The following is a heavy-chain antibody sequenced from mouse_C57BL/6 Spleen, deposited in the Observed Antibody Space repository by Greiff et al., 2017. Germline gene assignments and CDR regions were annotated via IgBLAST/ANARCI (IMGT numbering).Heavy chain of an antibody. J-gene: IGHJ2*01. V-gene: IGHV1-54*01. CDR2: INPGSGGT. Sequence: QVQLQQSGAELVRPGTSVKVSCKASGYAFTNYLIEWVKQRPGQGLEWIGVINPGSGGTNYNEKFKGKATLTADKSSSTAYMQLSSLTSEDSAVYFCARGYSTLSLFDYWGQGTTLTVSS. CDR3: ARGYSTLSLFDY. CDR1: GYAFTNYL. D-gene: IGHD2-5*01.